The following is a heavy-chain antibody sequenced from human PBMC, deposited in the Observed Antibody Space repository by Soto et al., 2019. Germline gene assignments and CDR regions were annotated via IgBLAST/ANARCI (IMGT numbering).Heavy chain of an antibody. J-gene: IGHJ4*02. D-gene: IGHD2-2*01. CDR1: GYTFTSXX. V-gene: IGHV1-18*01. Sequence: QVQLVQSGAXVXKXGXSVXVSXXXXGYTFTSXXIXXVRXAPGQGLEWMGWISAYNGNTNYAQKLQGRVTMTTDTSTSTAYMELRSLRSDDTAVYYCARWGEDIVVVPAAENDYWGQGTLVTVSS. CDR2: ISAYNGNT. CDR3: ARWGEDIVVVPAAENDY.